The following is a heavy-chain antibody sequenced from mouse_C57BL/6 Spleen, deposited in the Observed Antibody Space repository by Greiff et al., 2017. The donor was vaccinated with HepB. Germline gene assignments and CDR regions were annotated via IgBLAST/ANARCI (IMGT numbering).Heavy chain of an antibody. D-gene: IGHD1-1*01. CDR3: ARGTTVPLGY. Sequence: QVQLQQPGAELVRPGSSVKLSCKASGYTFTSYWMDWVKQRPGQGLEWIGNIYPSDSETHYNQKFKDKATLTVDKSSSTAYMQLSSLTSEDSAVYYCARGTTVPLGYWGQGTTLTVSS. CDR1: GYTFTSYW. V-gene: IGHV1-61*01. J-gene: IGHJ2*01. CDR2: IYPSDSET.